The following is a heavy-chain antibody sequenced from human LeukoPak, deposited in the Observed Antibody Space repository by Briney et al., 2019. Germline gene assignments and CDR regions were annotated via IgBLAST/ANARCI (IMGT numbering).Heavy chain of an antibody. CDR1: GGSISSYY. CDR2: IYYSGST. Sequence: PSETLSLTCTVSGGSISSYYWSWIRQPPGEGLEWIGYIYYSGSTNYNPSLKSRVTISVDTSKNQFSLKLSSVTAADTAVYYCARGRVCSGGSCYDYGMDVWGQGTTVTVSS. V-gene: IGHV4-59*08. CDR3: ARGRVCSGGSCYDYGMDV. D-gene: IGHD2-15*01. J-gene: IGHJ6*02.